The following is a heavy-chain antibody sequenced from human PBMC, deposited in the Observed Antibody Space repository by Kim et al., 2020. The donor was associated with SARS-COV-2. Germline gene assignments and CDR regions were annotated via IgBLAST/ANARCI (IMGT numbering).Heavy chain of an antibody. J-gene: IGHJ6*02. V-gene: IGHV4-34*01. CDR3: ARGVRYYDSSGPV. CDR1: GGSFSGYY. Sequence: SETLSLTCAVYGGSFSGYYWSWIRQPPGKGLEWIGEINHSGSTNYNPSLKSRVTISVDTSKNQFSLKLSSVTAADTAVYYCARGVRYYDSSGPVWGQGTT. D-gene: IGHD3-22*01. CDR2: INHSGST.